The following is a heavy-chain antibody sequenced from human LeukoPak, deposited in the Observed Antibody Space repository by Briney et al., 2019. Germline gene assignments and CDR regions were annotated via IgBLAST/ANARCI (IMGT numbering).Heavy chain of an antibody. CDR2: ISYDGSNK. CDR3: ARDSPHYYYYGMDV. J-gene: IGHJ6*02. CDR1: GFTLSSYA. V-gene: IGHV3-30-3*01. Sequence: PGGSLRLSCAASGFTLSSYAMHWVRQAPGKGLEWVAVISYDGSNKYYADSVKGRFTISRDNSKNTLYLQMNSLRAEDTAVYYCARDSPHYYYYGMDVWGQGTTVTVSS.